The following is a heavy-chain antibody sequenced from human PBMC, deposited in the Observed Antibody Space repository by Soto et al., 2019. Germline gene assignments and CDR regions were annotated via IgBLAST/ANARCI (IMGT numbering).Heavy chain of an antibody. D-gene: IGHD6-6*01. CDR1: GYTFTSYD. Sequence: ASVKVSCKASGYTFTSYDINWVRQAPGQGLEWVGGINPIFGTADYAQEFQGRVTITADKSTSTAYMELSSLRSEDTAVYYCAGASIAARGYYYGMDVWGQGTTVTVSS. V-gene: IGHV1-69*06. CDR2: INPIFGTA. J-gene: IGHJ6*02. CDR3: AGASIAARGYYYGMDV.